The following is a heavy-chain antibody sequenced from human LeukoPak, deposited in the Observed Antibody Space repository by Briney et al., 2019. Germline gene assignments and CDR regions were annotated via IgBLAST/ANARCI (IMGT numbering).Heavy chain of an antibody. J-gene: IGHJ3*02. D-gene: IGHD1-26*01. CDR1: GFTFSNAW. CDR2: IKSKTDGGTT. V-gene: IGHV3-15*01. Sequence: GGSLRLSCAASGFTFSNAWMSWVRQAPGKGLEWVGRIKSKTDGGTTDYAAPVKGRFTISRDDSKNTLYLQMNSLKTEDTAVYYCTTDRSIVGANAPLDIWGQGTMVTVSS. CDR3: TTDRSIVGANAPLDI.